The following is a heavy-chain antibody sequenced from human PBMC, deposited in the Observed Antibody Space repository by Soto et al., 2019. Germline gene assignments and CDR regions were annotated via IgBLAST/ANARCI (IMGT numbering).Heavy chain of an antibody. V-gene: IGHV1-8*01. CDR3: ARGTVTREWYYYYYYMDV. CDR2: MNPNSGNT. D-gene: IGHD4-17*01. CDR1: GYTFTSYD. Sequence: ASVKVSCKASGYTFTSYDINWVRQATGQGLEWMGWMNPNSGNTGYAQKFQGRVTMTRNTSISTAYMELSSLRSEDTAVYYCARGTVTREWYYYYYYMDVWGKGTTVTVSS. J-gene: IGHJ6*03.